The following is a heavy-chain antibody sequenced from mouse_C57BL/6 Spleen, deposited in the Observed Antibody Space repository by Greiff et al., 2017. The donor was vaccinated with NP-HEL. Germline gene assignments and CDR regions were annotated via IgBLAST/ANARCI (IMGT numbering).Heavy chain of an antibody. CDR3: ARFITTVVAYYFDD. Sequence: VQLQQPGTELVKPGASVKLSCKASGYTFTSYWMHWVKQRPGQGLEWIGNINPSNGGTNYNEKFKSKATLTVDKSSSTAYMQLSSLTSEDSAVYYCARFITTVVAYYFDDWGQGTTLTVSS. CDR1: GYTFTSYW. D-gene: IGHD1-1*01. CDR2: INPSNGGT. J-gene: IGHJ2*01. V-gene: IGHV1-53*01.